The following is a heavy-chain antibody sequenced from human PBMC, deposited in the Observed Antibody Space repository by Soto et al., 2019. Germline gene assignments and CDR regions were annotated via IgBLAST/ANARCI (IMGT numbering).Heavy chain of an antibody. D-gene: IGHD6-13*01. CDR1: GFTFSSYW. Sequence: GGSLRLSCAASGFTFSSYWMSWVRQAPGKGLEWVANIKQDGSEKYYVDSVKGRFTISRDNAKNSLYLQMNSLRAEDTAVYYCATSIAAAGNDAFDIWSQGTMVTVSS. CDR3: ATSIAAAGNDAFDI. V-gene: IGHV3-7*03. CDR2: IKQDGSEK. J-gene: IGHJ3*02.